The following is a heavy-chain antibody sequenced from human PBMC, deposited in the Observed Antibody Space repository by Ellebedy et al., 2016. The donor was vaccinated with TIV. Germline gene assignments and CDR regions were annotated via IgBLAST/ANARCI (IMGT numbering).Heavy chain of an antibody. D-gene: IGHD3-3*01. CDR2: FSYSGSII. J-gene: IGHJ3*02. V-gene: IGHV3-11*01. Sequence: GESLKISXAASGFTFSDYYMSWIRQAPGKGLEWVSYFSYSGSIIYYADSVKGRFTISRDNAKNSLYLQMNSLRAEDTAVYYCARRDLDDAFDIWGQGTMVTVSS. CDR1: GFTFSDYY. CDR3: ARRDLDDAFDI.